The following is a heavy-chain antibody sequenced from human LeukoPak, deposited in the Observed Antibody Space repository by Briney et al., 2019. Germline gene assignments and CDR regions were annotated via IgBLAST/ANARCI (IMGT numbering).Heavy chain of an antibody. D-gene: IGHD1-1*01. Sequence: PSETLSLTCTVSGVSISSGGYFWRWLRQHPGKGLEWIGYIYYSGSTYYHPPLKSRFTISVDTSKNQFSLKLSSVTAADTAVYYCARTGGRLSGWFDPWGQGTLVTVSS. V-gene: IGHV4-31*03. J-gene: IGHJ5*02. CDR3: ARTGGRLSGWFDP. CDR2: IYYSGST. CDR1: GVSISSGGYF.